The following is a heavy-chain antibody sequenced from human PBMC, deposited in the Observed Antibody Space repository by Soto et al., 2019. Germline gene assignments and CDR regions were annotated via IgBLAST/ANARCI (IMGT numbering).Heavy chain of an antibody. CDR3: ARGGLTPRLDWFDP. CDR2: IYYSGST. CDR1: GGTISSYY. Sequence: SETLSLTCTVSGGTISSYYWSWIRQPPGKGLEWIGYIYYSGSTNYNPSLKSRVAISVDTSKNQFSLKLSSVTAADTAVYYCARGGLTPRLDWFDPWGQGTLVTVSS. D-gene: IGHD3-9*01. J-gene: IGHJ5*02. V-gene: IGHV4-59*01.